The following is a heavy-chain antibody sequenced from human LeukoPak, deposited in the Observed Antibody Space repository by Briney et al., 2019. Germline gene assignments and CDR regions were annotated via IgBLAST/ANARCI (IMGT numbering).Heavy chain of an antibody. V-gene: IGHV1-18*04. J-gene: IGHJ4*02. D-gene: IGHD6-19*01. CDR2: ISGYSGNT. CDR1: GYSFTSYG. Sequence: ASVKVSCKASGYSFTSYGISWVRQAPGQGPEWMGWISGYSGNTNYARKLQGRVTMTTDTSTSTAYMELRSLRSDDTAMYYCARTAGYSSGWFDYWGQGTLVTVSS. CDR3: ARTAGYSSGWFDY.